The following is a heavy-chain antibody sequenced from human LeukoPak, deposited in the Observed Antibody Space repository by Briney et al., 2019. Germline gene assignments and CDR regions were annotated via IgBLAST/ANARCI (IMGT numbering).Heavy chain of an antibody. Sequence: SVKVSCKASGGTFSSYATSWVRQAPGQGLEWMGGIIPIFGTANYAQKFQGRVTITADESTSTAYMELSSLRSEDTPVYYCAREQGYCSSTSCYTGMDVWGKGTTVTVSS. D-gene: IGHD2-2*02. CDR1: GGTFSSYA. V-gene: IGHV1-69*13. J-gene: IGHJ6*04. CDR3: AREQGYCSSTSCYTGMDV. CDR2: IIPIFGTA.